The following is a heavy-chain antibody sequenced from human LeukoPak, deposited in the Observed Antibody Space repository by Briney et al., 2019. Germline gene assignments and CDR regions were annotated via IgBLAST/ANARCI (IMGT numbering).Heavy chain of an antibody. CDR2: IYYSGST. CDR3: ARDPNVVGATMSYFDY. Sequence: SVTLSLTCTVSGGSISSYYWSWIRQPPGKGLEWIGYIYYSGSTNYNPSLKSRVTISVDTSKNQFSLKLSSVTAADTAVYYCARDPNVVGATMSYFDYWGQGTLVTVSS. J-gene: IGHJ4*02. V-gene: IGHV4-59*01. CDR1: GGSISSYY. D-gene: IGHD1-26*01.